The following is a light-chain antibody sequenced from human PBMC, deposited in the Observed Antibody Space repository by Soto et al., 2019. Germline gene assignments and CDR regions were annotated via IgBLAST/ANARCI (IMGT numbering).Light chain of an antibody. J-gene: IGKJ1*01. CDR3: QQYNNWPQT. CDR2: GAS. Sequence: EAVLTQSPATLSVSPGDRATLSCRASQSVATNLAWYQQRPGQAPRLLIYGASNRAVGLPARFSGSGSGTEFTLTITSLQSEDFAVYYCQQYNNWPQTFGQGTKVEIK. V-gene: IGKV3-15*01. CDR1: QSVATN.